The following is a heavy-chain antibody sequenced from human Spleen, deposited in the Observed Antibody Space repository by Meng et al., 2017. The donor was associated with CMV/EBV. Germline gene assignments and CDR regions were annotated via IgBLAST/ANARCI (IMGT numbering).Heavy chain of an antibody. V-gene: IGHV1-69*10. Sequence: SVKVSCKASGGTFSSYAISWVRQAPGQGLEWMGGIIPILGIANYAQKFQGRVTMTRDTFITTAYMEVSRLTSDDTAVYYCARERYLVPAASPDYYYYGMDVWGQGTTVTVSS. CDR1: GGTFSSYA. CDR2: IIPILGIA. J-gene: IGHJ6*02. D-gene: IGHD2-2*01. CDR3: ARERYLVPAASPDYYYYGMDV.